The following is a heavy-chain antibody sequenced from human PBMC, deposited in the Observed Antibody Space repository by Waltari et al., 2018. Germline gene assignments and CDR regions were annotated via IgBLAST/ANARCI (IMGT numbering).Heavy chain of an antibody. CDR3: AKPPGAVAGYFDY. D-gene: IGHD6-19*01. CDR2: IYSGGST. Sequence: EVQLLESGGGLVQPGGSLRLSCAASGFTFSSYAMSCVRQAPGKGLEWVSVIYSGGSTYYADSVKGRFTISRDNSKNTLYLQMNSLRAEDTAVYYCAKPPGAVAGYFDYWGQGTLVTVSS. CDR1: GFTFSSYA. V-gene: IGHV3-23*03. J-gene: IGHJ4*02.